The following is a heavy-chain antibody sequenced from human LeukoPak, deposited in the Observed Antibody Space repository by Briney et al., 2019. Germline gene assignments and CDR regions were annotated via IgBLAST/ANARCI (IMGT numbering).Heavy chain of an antibody. D-gene: IGHD3/OR15-3a*01. CDR2: INPSSGRT. CDR1: GYTFTSYY. J-gene: IGHJ5*02. Sequence: GASVKVSCKASGYTFTSYYMNWVRQAPGQGLEWMGIINPSSGRTTYAQKFQGRVTMTRDTSTSTVYMELTSLRSEDTAVFYCARGGLPARSWFDPWDQGTLVTLSS. V-gene: IGHV1-46*01. CDR3: ARGGLPARSWFDP.